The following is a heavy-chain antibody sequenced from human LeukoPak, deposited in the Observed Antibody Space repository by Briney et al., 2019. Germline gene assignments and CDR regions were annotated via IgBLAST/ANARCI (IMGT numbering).Heavy chain of an antibody. CDR2: IKSKTDGGTT. Sequence: GGSLRLSCAVSGFTFSNVWMTWVRQAPGKGLEWVGRIKSKTDGGTTDYATPVKGRFTISRDDSKNTLYLQMNSLKTEDTALYYCSTLGLGGWSGKMAYWGQGTLVTVSS. CDR1: GFTFSNVW. CDR3: STLGLGGWSGKMAY. J-gene: IGHJ4*02. V-gene: IGHV3-15*01. D-gene: IGHD6-19*01.